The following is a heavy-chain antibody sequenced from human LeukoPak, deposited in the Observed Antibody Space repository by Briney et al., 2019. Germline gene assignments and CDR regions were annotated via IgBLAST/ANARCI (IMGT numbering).Heavy chain of an antibody. J-gene: IGHJ3*01. V-gene: IGHV4-39*01. CDR2: IHYSGST. D-gene: IGHD2-21*02. Sequence: PSETLSLTCTVSGGSISSSSYRWGWVRQPPGQGLEWIENIHYSGSTYYNPSFQSRVAISVDTSKNQFSLKLRSVTAADTAVYYCARRVVVTPTDAFDVWGQGTMVTVSS. CDR1: GGSISSSSYR. CDR3: ARRVVVTPTDAFDV.